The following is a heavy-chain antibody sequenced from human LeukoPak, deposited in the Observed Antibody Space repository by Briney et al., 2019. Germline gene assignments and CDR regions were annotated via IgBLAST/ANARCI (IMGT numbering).Heavy chain of an antibody. CDR3: ARSVRGRYYFDY. V-gene: IGHV3-30*04. CDR1: GFTFSSYA. D-gene: IGHD5/OR15-5a*01. Sequence: PGRSLRLSCAASGFTFSSYAMHWVRQAPGKGLEWVAVISYDGSNKYYADSVKGRFTISRDNSKNTLYLQMNSLRAEDTAVYYCARSVRGRYYFDYWGQGTLVTVSS. J-gene: IGHJ4*02. CDR2: ISYDGSNK.